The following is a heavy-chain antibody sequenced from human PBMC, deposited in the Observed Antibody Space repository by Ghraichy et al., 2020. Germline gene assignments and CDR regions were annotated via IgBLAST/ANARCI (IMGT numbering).Heavy chain of an antibody. CDR1: GGSISSSSYY. D-gene: IGHD6-19*01. V-gene: IGHV4-39*01. CDR2: IYYSGST. CDR3: ARQAGIAVADDVYYYYGMDV. Sequence: SETLSLTCTVSGGSISSSSYYWGWIRQPPGKGLEWIGSIYYSGSTYYNPSLKSRVTISVDTSKNQFSLKLSSVTAADTAVYYCARQAGIAVADDVYYYYGMDVWGQGTTVTVSS. J-gene: IGHJ6*02.